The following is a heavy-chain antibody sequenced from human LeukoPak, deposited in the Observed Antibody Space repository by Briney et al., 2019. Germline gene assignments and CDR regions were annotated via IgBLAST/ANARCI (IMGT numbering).Heavy chain of an antibody. CDR3: AIQMGYRCDY. V-gene: IGHV4-4*02. CDR2: IHHSGNS. Sequence: SGTLSLTCAVSGDSIISGNWWSWVRPPPGKGLEWIAEIHHSGNSHQIPSLKSRVTISVDKSKNQISLKLNSVTAADTAVYYCAIQMGYRCDYWGQGTLVTVSS. D-gene: IGHD6-13*01. J-gene: IGHJ4*02. CDR1: GDSIISGNW.